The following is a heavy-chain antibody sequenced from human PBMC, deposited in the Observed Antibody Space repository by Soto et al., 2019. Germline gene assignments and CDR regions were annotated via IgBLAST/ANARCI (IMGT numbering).Heavy chain of an antibody. J-gene: IGHJ3*02. CDR1: GGSISSGDYY. CDR3: ARDSSGTPPLNTAFDI. CDR2: IYYSGSS. Sequence: SETLSLTCTVSGGSISSGDYYWSWIRQPPGKGLEWIGYIYYSGSSYYNPSLKSRVTISVDTSKDQFSLKLSSVTAADTAVYYCARDSSGTPPLNTAFDIWGQGTMVTVSS. D-gene: IGHD3-10*01. V-gene: IGHV4-30-4*01.